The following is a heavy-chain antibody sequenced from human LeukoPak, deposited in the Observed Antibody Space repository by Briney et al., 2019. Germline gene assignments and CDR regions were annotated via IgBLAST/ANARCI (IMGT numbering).Heavy chain of an antibody. Sequence: GGSLRLSCAASGFSFSDYYMIWIRQAPGKELEWVSYINSGGSIISDADSVKGRFTISRDNAQNSLYLQMNSLRGEDTAVYYCARARYSDFWGQGNLVTVSS. CDR2: INSGGSII. CDR1: GFSFSDYY. V-gene: IGHV3-11*04. J-gene: IGHJ4*02. CDR3: ARARYSDF.